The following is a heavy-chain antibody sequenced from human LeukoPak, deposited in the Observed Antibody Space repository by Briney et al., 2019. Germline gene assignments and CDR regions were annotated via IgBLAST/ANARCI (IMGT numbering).Heavy chain of an antibody. CDR2: ISAYNGNT. V-gene: IGHV1-18*01. CDR3: SRGTVVDWDWFDS. J-gene: IGHJ5*01. Sequence: ASVKVSCKASGYTFTSYGISWVRQAPGPGHERMGWISAYNGNTNNAQKLQGKVTMTTDTSTSTAYLELRRLRSDATAVDYCSRGTVVDWDWFDSWGQGTLVTVSS. D-gene: IGHD3-9*01. CDR1: GYTFTSYG.